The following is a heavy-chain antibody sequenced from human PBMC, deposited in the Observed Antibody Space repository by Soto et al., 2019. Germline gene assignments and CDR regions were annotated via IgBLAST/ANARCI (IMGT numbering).Heavy chain of an antibody. Sequence: PSETLSLTCTVSGGSISSYYWSWIRQPPGKGLEWIGYIYYSGSTNYNPSLKSRVTISVDTSKNQFSLKLSSVTAADTAVYYCARGPARFTMVQGVPYYMDVWGKGTTVTVSS. J-gene: IGHJ6*03. V-gene: IGHV4-59*01. D-gene: IGHD3-10*01. CDR3: ARGPARFTMVQGVPYYMDV. CDR2: IYYSGST. CDR1: GGSISSYY.